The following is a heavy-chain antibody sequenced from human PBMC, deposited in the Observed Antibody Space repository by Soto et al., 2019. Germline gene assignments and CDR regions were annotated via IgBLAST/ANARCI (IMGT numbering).Heavy chain of an antibody. CDR3: ARDLEFRDGNISHLDY. V-gene: IGHV1-69*13. D-gene: IGHD3-10*01. Sequence: ASVKVSCKASGGTFNSHTFSWVRQAPGQGLEWMGGIFPIFDRANYAQKFRGRLTITADESTRTVYLELSSLRSDDTAVYYCARDLEFRDGNISHLDYWGQGTLVTVSS. CDR2: IFPIFDRA. CDR1: GGTFNSHT. J-gene: IGHJ4*02.